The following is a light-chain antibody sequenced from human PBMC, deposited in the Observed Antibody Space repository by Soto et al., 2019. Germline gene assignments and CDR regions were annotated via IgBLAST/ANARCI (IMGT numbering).Light chain of an antibody. CDR1: QSISRW. V-gene: IGKV1-5*01. Sequence: DIQMTQSPSALSASVGDRVTVTCRASQSISRWLAWFQQKPGKAPKLLIYDASTLESGVSSRFSGSGSGTEFTLTSSRLQPDDFATYYCQQYGSYWTFGQGTKVEFK. J-gene: IGKJ1*01. CDR3: QQYGSYWT. CDR2: DAS.